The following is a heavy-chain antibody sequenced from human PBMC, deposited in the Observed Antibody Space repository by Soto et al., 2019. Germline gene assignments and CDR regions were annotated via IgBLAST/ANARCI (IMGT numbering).Heavy chain of an antibody. J-gene: IGHJ3*02. CDR2: INSDGSST. Sequence: EVQLVESGGGLVQPGGSLRLSCAASGFTFSSYWMHWVRQAPGKGLVWVSRINSDGSSTRYADSVKGRFTISRDNAKNTQYLQMSSLRAEDTAVYYCARDLAPSGAGAFDIWGQGTMVTVSS. CDR1: GFTFSSYW. V-gene: IGHV3-74*01. CDR3: ARDLAPSGAGAFDI. D-gene: IGHD3-3*01.